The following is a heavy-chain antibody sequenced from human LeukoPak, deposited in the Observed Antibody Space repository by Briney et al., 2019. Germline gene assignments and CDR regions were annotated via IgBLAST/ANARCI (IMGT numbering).Heavy chain of an antibody. V-gene: IGHV4-4*07. CDR3: ARHCKMVGATSVDY. J-gene: IGHJ4*02. D-gene: IGHD1-26*01. CDR2: IYTSGSS. Sequence: SETLSLTCTVSGGSIRNYYRSWIRQPAGKGLEWIGRIYTSGSSNYNPSLKSRVTMSVDTSKNQFSLKLSSVTAADTAVYYCARHCKMVGATSVDYWGQGTLVTVSS. CDR1: GGSIRNYY.